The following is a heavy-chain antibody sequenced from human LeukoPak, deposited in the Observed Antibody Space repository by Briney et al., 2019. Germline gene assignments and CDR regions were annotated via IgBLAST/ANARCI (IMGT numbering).Heavy chain of an antibody. CDR1: GGSISSGGCS. Sequence: SKTLSLTCTVSGGSISSGGCSWSWIRQPPEKDLEWIGYIYHSGSTNYNPSLKSRVTISVDTSKNQFSLKLSSVTAADTAVYYCARGLGTAMVTDFDYWGQGTLVTVSS. J-gene: IGHJ4*02. CDR2: IYHSGST. CDR3: ARGLGTAMVTDFDY. V-gene: IGHV4-30-2*01. D-gene: IGHD5-18*01.